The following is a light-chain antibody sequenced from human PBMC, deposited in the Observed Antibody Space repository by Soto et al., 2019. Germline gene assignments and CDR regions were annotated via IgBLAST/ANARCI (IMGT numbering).Light chain of an antibody. J-gene: IGKJ1*01. CDR1: RGIGNA. CDR2: SAS. CDR3: QKYDSAPT. V-gene: IGKV1-27*01. Sequence: DLQMTQSPSSLSASVADRVTITCRPSRGIGNALAWYQQKPGTVPKLLIHSASTLQSEVPSRFSGSGSGTDFTLTISSLQPEDVASYYCQKYDSAPTFGPGTKVDIK.